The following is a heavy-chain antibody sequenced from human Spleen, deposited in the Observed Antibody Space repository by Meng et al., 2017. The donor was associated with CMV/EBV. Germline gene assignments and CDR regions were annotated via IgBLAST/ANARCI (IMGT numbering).Heavy chain of an antibody. J-gene: IGHJ3*01. CDR1: GFTFSSYC. D-gene: IGHD3-3*01. Sequence: GGSLRLSCTATGFTFSSYCMSWVRQAPGKGLEWVANIYQDGNDKYYVDSVKGRFTISRDNAKNLLYLQMNSLRAEDTAVYYCARDTATFHYDLWSGYAFDLWGQGTRVTVSS. CDR3: ARDTATFHYDLWSGYAFDL. CDR2: IYQDGNDK. V-gene: IGHV3-7*01.